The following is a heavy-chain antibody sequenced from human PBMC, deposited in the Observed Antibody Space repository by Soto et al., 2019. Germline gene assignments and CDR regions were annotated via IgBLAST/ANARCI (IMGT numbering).Heavy chain of an antibody. Sequence: HPGGSLRLSCAASGFTFSSYWMHWVRQAPGKGLVWVSRINSDGSSTSYADSVKGRFTISRDNAKNTLYLQMNSLRAEDTAVYYCARVTLAPQDYYYYGMDIWGQGTTVTVSS. D-gene: IGHD3-16*01. CDR1: GFTFSSYW. CDR2: INSDGSST. V-gene: IGHV3-74*01. CDR3: ARVTLAPQDYYYYGMDI. J-gene: IGHJ6*02.